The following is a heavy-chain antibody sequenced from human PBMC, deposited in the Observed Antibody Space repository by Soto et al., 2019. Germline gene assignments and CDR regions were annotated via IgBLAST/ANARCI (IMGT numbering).Heavy chain of an antibody. V-gene: IGHV5-51*01. CDR3: ASQPITGTDAFDI. CDR1: GYSFTSYW. Sequence: GESLKISCKGSGYSFTSYWIGWVRQMPGKGLEWMGIIYPGDSDTRYSPSVQGQVTISADKSISTAYLQWSSLKASDTAMYYCASQPITGTDAFDIWGQGTMVTVSS. J-gene: IGHJ3*02. D-gene: IGHD1-20*01. CDR2: IYPGDSDT.